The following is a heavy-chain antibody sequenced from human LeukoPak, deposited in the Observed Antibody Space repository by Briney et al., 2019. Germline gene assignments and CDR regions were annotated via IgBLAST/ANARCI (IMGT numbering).Heavy chain of an antibody. D-gene: IGHD6-13*01. CDR1: GGTFSSYA. J-gene: IGHJ4*02. CDR3: ARDQSSSSWAFDY. CDR2: IIPILGTA. V-gene: IGHV1-69*01. Sequence: SVKVSCKASGGTFSSYAISWVRQAPGQGLEWMGGIIPILGTANYAQKFQGRVTITADESTSTAYMELSSLRSEDTAVYYCARDQSSSSWAFDYWGQGTLVTVSS.